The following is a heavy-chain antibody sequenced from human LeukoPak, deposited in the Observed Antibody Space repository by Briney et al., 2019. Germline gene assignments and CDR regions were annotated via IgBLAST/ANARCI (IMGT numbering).Heavy chain of an antibody. J-gene: IGHJ6*02. CDR2: IKQDGSEK. Sequence: GGSLRLSCAASGFTFSSYWMSWVRQAPGKGLEWVANIKQDGSEKYYVDSVKGRFTISRDNAKNSLYLQMNSLRAEDTAVYYCARVVTRITIFGVVINYGMDVWGQGTTVTVSS. D-gene: IGHD3-3*01. CDR1: GFTFSSYW. CDR3: ARVVTRITIFGVVINYGMDV. V-gene: IGHV3-7*01.